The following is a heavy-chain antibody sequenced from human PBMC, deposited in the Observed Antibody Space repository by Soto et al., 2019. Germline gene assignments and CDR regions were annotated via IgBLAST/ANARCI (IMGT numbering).Heavy chain of an antibody. CDR3: AKGVGSSDWSYYFEY. Sequence: QGQLVESGGGVVQPGRSLRLSCSASGFSFLSYGMHWVRQAPGKGLEWVAIISFDGSNQYYADSVKGRFTISRDNSKNTLHLQMDSLGPDDTAVYYCAKGVGSSDWSYYFEYWGQGTLVTVSS. D-gene: IGHD6-13*01. CDR1: GFSFLSYG. J-gene: IGHJ4*02. V-gene: IGHV3-30*18. CDR2: ISFDGSNQ.